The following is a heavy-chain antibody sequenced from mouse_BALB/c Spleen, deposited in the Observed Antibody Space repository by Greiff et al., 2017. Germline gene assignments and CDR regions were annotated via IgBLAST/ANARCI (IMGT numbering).Heavy chain of an antibody. CDR2: IWAGGST. Sequence: VMLVESGPGLVAPSQSLSITCTVSGLSLTSYGVHWVRQPPGKGLEWLGVIWAGGSTNYNSARMSRLSISKDNSKSQVFLKMNSLQTDDTAMYYCARETYGNYGRIYAMDYWGQGTSVTVSS. CDR1: GLSLTSYG. D-gene: IGHD2-1*01. V-gene: IGHV2-9*02. J-gene: IGHJ4*01. CDR3: ARETYGNYGRIYAMDY.